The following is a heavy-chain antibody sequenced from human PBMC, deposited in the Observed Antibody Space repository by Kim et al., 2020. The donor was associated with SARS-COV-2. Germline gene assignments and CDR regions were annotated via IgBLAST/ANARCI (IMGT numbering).Heavy chain of an antibody. Sequence: SETLSLTCAVSGGSISSSNWWSWVRQPPGKGLEWIGEIYHSGSTNYNPSLKSRVTISVDKSKNQFSLKLSSVTAADTAVYYCARDSRDYYGSGSYFCYWGQGTLVTVSS. V-gene: IGHV4-4*02. CDR2: IYHSGST. CDR3: ARDSRDYYGSGSYFCY. CDR1: GGSISSSNW. D-gene: IGHD3-10*01. J-gene: IGHJ4*02.